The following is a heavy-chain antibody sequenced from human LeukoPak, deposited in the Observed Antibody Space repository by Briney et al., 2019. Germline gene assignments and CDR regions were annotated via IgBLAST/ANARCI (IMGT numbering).Heavy chain of an antibody. CDR1: GGSFSGYY. D-gene: IGHD3-10*01. V-gene: IGHV4-34*01. J-gene: IGHJ6*02. CDR2: INHSGST. CDR3: ARGVYYGSGSCYYYYYYGMDV. Sequence: SETLSLTCAVYGGSFSGYYWSWIRQPPGKGLEWIGEINHSGSTNYNPSLKSRVTISVDTSKNQFSLKLSSVTAADTAVYYCARGVYYGSGSCYYYYYYGMDVWGQGTTVTVSS.